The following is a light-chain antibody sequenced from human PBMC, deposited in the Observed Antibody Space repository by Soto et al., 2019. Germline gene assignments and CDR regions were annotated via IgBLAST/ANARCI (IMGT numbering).Light chain of an antibody. Sequence: QSVLTKAASASGTAREGGTISCSGSSSNIGSNTVNWYQQLPGTAPKLLIYSNNQRPSGVPDRFSGSKSGTSAPLAISGLQSEDEADYYSAAWDDSLNGLYVFGTGTKVTVL. CDR2: SNN. V-gene: IGLV1-44*01. J-gene: IGLJ1*01. CDR1: SSNIGSNT. CDR3: AAWDDSLNGLYV.